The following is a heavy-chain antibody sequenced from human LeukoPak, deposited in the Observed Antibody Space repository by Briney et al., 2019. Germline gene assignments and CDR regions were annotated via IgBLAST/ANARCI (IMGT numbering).Heavy chain of an antibody. V-gene: IGHV4-34*01. Sequence: SETLSLTCAVYGGSFSGYYWSWIRQPPGKGLEWIGEINHSGSTNYNPSLKSRVTISVDTSKNQFSLKLSSVTAADTAVYYCARGRNYYDISGYSDYWGQGTLVTVSS. CDR3: ARGRNYYDISGYSDY. CDR1: GGSFSGYY. D-gene: IGHD3-22*01. J-gene: IGHJ4*02. CDR2: INHSGST.